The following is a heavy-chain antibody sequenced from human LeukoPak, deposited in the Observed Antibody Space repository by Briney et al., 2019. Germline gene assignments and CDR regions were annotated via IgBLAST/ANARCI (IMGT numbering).Heavy chain of an antibody. CDR2: INHSGST. Sequence: SETLSLTCAVYGGSFGGYYWSWIRQPPGKGLEWIGEINHSGSTNYNPSLKSRVTISVDTSKNQFSLKLSSVTAADTAVYYCARLRKKLWFGELSWFDPWGQGTLVTVSS. J-gene: IGHJ5*02. CDR3: ARLRKKLWFGELSWFDP. V-gene: IGHV4-34*01. CDR1: GGSFGGYY. D-gene: IGHD3-10*01.